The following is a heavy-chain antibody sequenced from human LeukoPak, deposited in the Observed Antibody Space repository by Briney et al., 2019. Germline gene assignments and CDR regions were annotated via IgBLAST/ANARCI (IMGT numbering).Heavy chain of an antibody. V-gene: IGHV3-21*01. CDR2: ISSSSSYI. D-gene: IGHD4-17*01. J-gene: IGHJ3*02. CDR1: GFTFSSYS. CDR3: ASPASGYGDYVAAFDI. Sequence: GGSLRLSCAASGFTFSSYSMNWVRQAPGKGLEWVSSISSSSSYIYYADSVKGRFTISRDNAKNSLYLQMNSLRAEDTAVYYCASPASGYGDYVAAFDIWGQGTMVTVSS.